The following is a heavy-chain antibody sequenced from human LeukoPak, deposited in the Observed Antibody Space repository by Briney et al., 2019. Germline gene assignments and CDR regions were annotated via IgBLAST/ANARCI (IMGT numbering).Heavy chain of an antibody. J-gene: IGHJ4*02. CDR1: GYTFTGYY. Sequence: ASVKVSCKASGYTFTGYYMHWVRQAPGQGLEWMGRINPNSGGTNYAQKFQGRVTMTRDTSISTAYMELSRLRSDVTAVYYCARDSGDGYKRNPIDYWGQGTLVTVSS. CDR2: INPNSGGT. D-gene: IGHD5-24*01. V-gene: IGHV1-2*06. CDR3: ARDSGDGYKRNPIDY.